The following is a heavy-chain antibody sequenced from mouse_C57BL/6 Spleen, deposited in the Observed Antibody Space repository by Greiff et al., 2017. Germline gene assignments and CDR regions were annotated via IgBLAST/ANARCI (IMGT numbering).Heavy chain of an antibody. J-gene: IGHJ1*03. CDR3: ARRGYYGSSYHWYFDV. V-gene: IGHV1-59*01. CDR2: IDPSDSYT. Sequence: QVQLQQSGAELVRPGTSVKLSCKASGYTFTSYWMHWVKQRPGQGLEWIGVIDPSDSYTNYNQKFKGKATLTVDTSSSTAYMQLSSLTSEDSAVYYCARRGYYGSSYHWYFDVWGTGTTVTVSS. D-gene: IGHD1-1*01. CDR1: GYTFTSYW.